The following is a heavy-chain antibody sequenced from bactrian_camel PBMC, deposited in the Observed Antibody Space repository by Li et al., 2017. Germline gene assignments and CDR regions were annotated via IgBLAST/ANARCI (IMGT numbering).Heavy chain of an antibody. J-gene: IGHJ4*01. D-gene: IGHD6*01. CDR1: GYTFGTSSC. CDR2: LSTYGGT. Sequence: HVQQVESGGGSVQTGGSLRLSCVASGYTFGTSSCMGWFRQAPGKELHAVARLSTYGGTYIHGSVKGRFTISRDNAEDTLYLQLNSLKTEDTAMYYCAKGVTVVAPERWYDYWGQGTQVTVS. V-gene: IGHV3S1*01. CDR3: AKGVTVVAPERWYDY.